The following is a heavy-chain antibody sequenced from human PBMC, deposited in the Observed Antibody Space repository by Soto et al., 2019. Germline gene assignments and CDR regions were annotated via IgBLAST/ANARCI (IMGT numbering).Heavy chain of an antibody. J-gene: IGHJ4*02. CDR3: AASSYYGSGTAVEY. Sequence: ASVKVSCKASGYTFTGYYMHWVRQAPGQGLEWMGWINPNSGGTNYAQKFQGWVTMTRDTSISTAYMELSRLRSDDTAVYYCAASSYYGSGTAVEYWGQGTLVTVSS. V-gene: IGHV1-2*04. CDR1: GYTFTGYY. CDR2: INPNSGGT. D-gene: IGHD3-10*01.